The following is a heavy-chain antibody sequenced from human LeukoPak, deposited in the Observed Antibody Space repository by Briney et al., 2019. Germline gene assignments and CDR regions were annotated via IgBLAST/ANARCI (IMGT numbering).Heavy chain of an antibody. CDR3: AKNGPGLDYFDY. J-gene: IGHJ4*02. CDR2: INSDGSDT. Sequence: PGGSLRLSCAASGFTFGSYWMHWVRQAPGKGLVWVSRINSDGSDTTYADSVKGRFTISRDNAKNTLYLQMNSLRAEDTAVYYCAKNGPGLDYFDYWGQGTLVTVSS. CDR1: GFTFGSYW. V-gene: IGHV3-74*01. D-gene: IGHD3-10*01.